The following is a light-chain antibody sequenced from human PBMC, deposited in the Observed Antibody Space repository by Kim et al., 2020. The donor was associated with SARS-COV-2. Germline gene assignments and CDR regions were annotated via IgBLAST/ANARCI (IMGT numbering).Light chain of an antibody. J-gene: IGLJ2*01. CDR1: SIDIGAYDY. Sequence: GQSVTISCTGTSIDIGAYDYVSWYQQHPGKAPKLLSYEVNKRPSGVPDRFSGSKSGNTASLTVSGLQAEDEADYYCSSYAGANNLIFGGGTQLTVL. CDR3: SSYAGANNLI. V-gene: IGLV2-8*01. CDR2: EVN.